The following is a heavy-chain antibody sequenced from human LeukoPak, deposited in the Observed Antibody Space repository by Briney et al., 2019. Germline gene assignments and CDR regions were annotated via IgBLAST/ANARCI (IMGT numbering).Heavy chain of an antibody. Sequence: SQTLSLTWAVSGGSISSGGYSWSWIRQPPGKGLEWIGYIYHSGSTYYNPSLKSRVTISVDRSKNQFSLKLSSVTAADTAVYYCAALGNYGDYVGYYFDYWGQGTLVTVSS. CDR3: AALGNYGDYVGYYFDY. V-gene: IGHV4-30-2*01. D-gene: IGHD4-17*01. CDR2: IYHSGST. CDR1: GGSISSGGYS. J-gene: IGHJ4*02.